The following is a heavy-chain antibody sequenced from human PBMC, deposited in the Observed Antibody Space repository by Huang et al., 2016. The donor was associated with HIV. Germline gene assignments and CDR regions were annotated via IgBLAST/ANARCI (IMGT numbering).Heavy chain of an antibody. D-gene: IGHD3-10*01. J-gene: IGHJ4*02. CDR3: ARGEWFGELTLDY. Sequence: EVQLVESGGGLIQPGWSLRLSCAASGFSVSDNYMTWVRQAPGKGLEGGSDLFSGGATYYADSVKGRFTISRDKSKNTLFLQRNSLRAEDTAVYYCARGEWFGELTLDYWGQGTLVTVSS. V-gene: IGHV3-53*01. CDR1: GFSVSDNY. CDR2: LFSGGAT.